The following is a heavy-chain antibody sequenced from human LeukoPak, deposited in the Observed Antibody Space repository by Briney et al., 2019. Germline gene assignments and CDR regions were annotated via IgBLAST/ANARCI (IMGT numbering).Heavy chain of an antibody. CDR1: GFTFSSYA. Sequence: PGGSLRLSCAASGFTFSSYAMHWVRQAPGKGLEWVAVISYDGSNKYYADSVKGRFTISRDNSKNTLYLHMNSLRVEDTAVYYCAKDPETYSSRWFDSWGQGTLVTVSS. V-gene: IGHV3-30*07. J-gene: IGHJ5*01. CDR2: ISYDGSNK. CDR3: AKDPETYSSRWFDS. D-gene: IGHD2-21*01.